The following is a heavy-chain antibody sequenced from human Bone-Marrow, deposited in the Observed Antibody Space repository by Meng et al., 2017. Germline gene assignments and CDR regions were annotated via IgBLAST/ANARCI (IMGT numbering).Heavy chain of an antibody. J-gene: IGHJ4*02. CDR3: NWNDFGDY. CDR2: IKSKTDGETP. Sequence: GGVLVRRGRPLLPLLHSAGSTFGNAWMSVVRQAPRRGLEWVERIKSKTDGETPDYAAPVKGRFTISRDDSKHTLYLQMHSLKTEDTAVYYCNWNDFGDYWGQGALVTVSS. V-gene: IGHV3-15*01. CDR1: GSTFGNAW. D-gene: IGHD1-1*01.